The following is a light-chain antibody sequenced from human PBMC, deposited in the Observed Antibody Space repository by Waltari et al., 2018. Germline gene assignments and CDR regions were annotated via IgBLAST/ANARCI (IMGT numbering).Light chain of an antibody. J-gene: IGLJ2*01. CDR1: SSDGGGYNY. V-gene: IGLV2-14*01. Sequence: QSALTQPASVSGSPGQSITISCTGTSSDGGGYNYVSWYQQHPGKAPKLMIYEVSNRPSGVSNRFSGSKSGNTASLTISGLRAEDEADYYCSSYTSSSTLGFGGGTKLTVL. CDR3: SSYTSSSTLG. CDR2: EVS.